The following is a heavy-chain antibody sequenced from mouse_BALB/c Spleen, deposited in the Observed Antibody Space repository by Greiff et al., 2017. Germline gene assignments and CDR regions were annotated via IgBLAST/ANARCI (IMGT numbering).Heavy chain of an antibody. Sequence: QVQLKQSGAELVRPGVSVKISCKGSGYTFTDYAMHWVKQSHAKSLEWIGVISTYYGDASYNQKFKGKATMTVDKSSSTAYMELARLTSEDSAIYYCARSDYYGSSYYFDYWGQGTTLTVSS. CDR2: ISTYYGDA. D-gene: IGHD1-1*01. CDR1: GYTFTDYA. CDR3: ARSDYYGSSYYFDY. J-gene: IGHJ2*01. V-gene: IGHV1S137*01.